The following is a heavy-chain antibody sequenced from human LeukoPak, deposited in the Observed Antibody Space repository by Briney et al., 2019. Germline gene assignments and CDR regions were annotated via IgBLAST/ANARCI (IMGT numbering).Heavy chain of an antibody. Sequence: GGSLRLSCAASGFTFSSYEMNWVRQAPGKGLEWVSSISSSSSNIHYADSVKGRFTISRDNAKNSLYLQMNSLRAEDTAVYYCAELGITMIGGVWGKGTTVTISS. CDR3: AELGITMIGGV. CDR2: ISSSSSNI. CDR1: GFTFSSYE. D-gene: IGHD3-10*02. V-gene: IGHV3-48*03. J-gene: IGHJ6*04.